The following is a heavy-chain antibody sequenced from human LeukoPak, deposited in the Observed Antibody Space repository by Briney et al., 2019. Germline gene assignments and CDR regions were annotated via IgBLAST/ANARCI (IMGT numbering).Heavy chain of an antibody. V-gene: IGHV1-8*01. CDR2: TNPNSGDT. CDR3: ARAGIAAAGDY. CDR1: GYTFTSYD. Sequence: GASVKVSCKASGYTFTSYDIHWVRQATGQGLEWMGWTNPNSGDTGYAQKFQGRVTMTRDTSISTAYMELSRLRSDDTAVYYCARAGIAAAGDYWGQGTLVTVSS. D-gene: IGHD6-13*01. J-gene: IGHJ4*02.